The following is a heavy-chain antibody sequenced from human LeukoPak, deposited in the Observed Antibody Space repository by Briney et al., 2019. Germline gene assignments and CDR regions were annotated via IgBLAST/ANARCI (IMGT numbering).Heavy chain of an antibody. CDR2: ISSSSSYT. D-gene: IGHD6-13*01. Sequence: GGSLRLSCAASGFTFSDYYMSWIRQAPGKGLEGVSYISSSSSYTHYAGCVKGPFTMSRDNTKNSLYLQMSSLRAEDTAVYYWARYGYSSSWYWFDYWGQGTLVTVSA. CDR3: ARYGYSSSWYWFDY. CDR1: GFTFSDYY. J-gene: IGHJ4*02. V-gene: IGHV3-11*06.